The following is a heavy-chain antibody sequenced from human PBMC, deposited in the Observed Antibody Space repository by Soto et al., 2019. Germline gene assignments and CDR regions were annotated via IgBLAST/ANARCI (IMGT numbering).Heavy chain of an antibody. D-gene: IGHD5-12*01. Sequence: PGGSLRLSCAASGFTFSSYAMHWVRQAPGKGLEYVSDISSNGGSTYYANSVKGRFTISRDNSKNTLYLQMGSLRAEDMAVYYCARRGYSGYEIDYWAQGTLVTVSS. J-gene: IGHJ4*02. V-gene: IGHV3-64*01. CDR2: ISSNGGST. CDR3: ARRGYSGYEIDY. CDR1: GFTFSSYA.